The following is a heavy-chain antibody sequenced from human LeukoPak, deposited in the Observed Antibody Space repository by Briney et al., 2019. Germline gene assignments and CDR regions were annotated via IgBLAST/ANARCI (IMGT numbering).Heavy chain of an antibody. CDR1: GYTFTSYG. V-gene: IGHV1-18*01. J-gene: IGHJ4*02. CDR2: ISAYNGNT. D-gene: IGHD2-15*01. CDR3: ARVLKHYCSGGSCYFDY. Sequence: ASVKVSCKASGYTFTSYGISCVRQAPGQGLEWMGWISAYNGNTNYAQKLQVRVTMTTDTSTSTAYMELRSLRSDDTAVYYCARVLKHYCSGGSCYFDYWGQGTLVTVSS.